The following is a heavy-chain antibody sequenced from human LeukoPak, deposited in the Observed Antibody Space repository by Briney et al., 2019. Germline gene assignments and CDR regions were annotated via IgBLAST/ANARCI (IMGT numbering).Heavy chain of an antibody. J-gene: IGHJ4*02. CDR2: ISSSSSYI. V-gene: IGHV3-21*01. D-gene: IGHD5-12*01. CDR1: GFTFSSYS. CDR3: ARGWNRGYDY. Sequence: GGSLRLSCAASGFTFSSYSMNWVRQAPGKGLEWVSSISSSSSYIYYADSVKGRFTISRDNAKNSLYLQMNSLRAEDTAVHYCARGWNRGYDYWGQGTLVTVSS.